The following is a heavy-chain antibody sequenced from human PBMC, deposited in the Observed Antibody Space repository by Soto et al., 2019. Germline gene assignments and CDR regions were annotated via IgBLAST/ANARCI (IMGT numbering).Heavy chain of an antibody. J-gene: IGHJ5*02. D-gene: IGHD6-13*01. CDR1: GFSLTTSGVG. CDR3: AHNPSSSTNWYIRDDWFDP. Sequence: QITLNESGPALVKPTQTLTLTCTFSGFSLTTSGVGVHWLRQPPGKALEWLAVIYGDDDKRYNPSLETRLTITKDTSKNQVGLTMTNMDPLDTATYYCAHNPSSSTNWYIRDDWFDPWGQGTLVTVSS. V-gene: IGHV2-5*02. CDR2: IYGDDDK.